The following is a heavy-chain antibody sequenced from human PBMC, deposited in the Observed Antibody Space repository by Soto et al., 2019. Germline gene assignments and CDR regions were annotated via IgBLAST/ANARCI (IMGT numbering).Heavy chain of an antibody. D-gene: IGHD6-13*01. CDR1: GGSISSYY. V-gene: IGHV4-4*07. CDR2: IYTSGST. J-gene: IGHJ5*02. Sequence: SETLSLTCTVSGGSISSYYWSWIRQPAGKGLEWIGRIYTSGSTNYNPSLKSRVTMSVDTSKNQFSLKLCSVTAADTAVYYCARDLPAIAAAGTGWFDPWGQGTLGTVSS. CDR3: ARDLPAIAAAGTGWFDP.